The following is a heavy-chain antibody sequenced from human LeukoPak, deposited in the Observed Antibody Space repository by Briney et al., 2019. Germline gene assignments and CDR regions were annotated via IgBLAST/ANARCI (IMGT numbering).Heavy chain of an antibody. CDR1: GYTFTSYY. V-gene: IGHV1-46*01. J-gene: IGHJ6*03. D-gene: IGHD6-6*01. CDR3: ATGRAEQLEDYYYYMDV. Sequence: ASVKVSCKASGYTFTSYYMHWVRQAPGQGLEWMGIINPSGGSTSYAQKFQGRVTMTRDMSTSTVYMELSSLRSEATAVYYCATGRAEQLEDYYYYMDVWGKGTTVTVSS. CDR2: INPSGGST.